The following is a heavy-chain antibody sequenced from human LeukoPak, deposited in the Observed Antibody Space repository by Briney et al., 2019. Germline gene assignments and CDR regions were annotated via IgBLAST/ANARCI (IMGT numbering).Heavy chain of an antibody. D-gene: IGHD2-2*03. CDR2: MKGGGET. CDR1: GFSFTNYA. CDR3: ARASWISPADAVC. V-gene: IGHV3-23*01. J-gene: IGHJ4*02. Sequence: GGSLRLPCVASGFSFTNYAMSWVRQAPARGPEWLSSMKGGGETFYADSVRGRFTLSRDISRNTVYLQLNNLRVDDTATYYCARASWISPADAVCWGQGTQVTVSS.